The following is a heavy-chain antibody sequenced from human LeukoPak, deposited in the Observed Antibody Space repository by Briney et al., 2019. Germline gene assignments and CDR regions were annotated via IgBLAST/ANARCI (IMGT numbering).Heavy chain of an antibody. J-gene: IGHJ6*03. CDR2: ISGSGGST. D-gene: IGHD2-21*02. V-gene: IGHV3-23*01. Sequence: GRSLRLSCAASGFTFSSYAMSWVRQAPGKGLEWVSAISGSGGSTYYADSVKGRFTISRDNSKNTLYLQMSSLRAEDTAVYYCAKGGDYTQPYYMDVWGKGTTVTVSS. CDR1: GFTFSSYA. CDR3: AKGGDYTQPYYMDV.